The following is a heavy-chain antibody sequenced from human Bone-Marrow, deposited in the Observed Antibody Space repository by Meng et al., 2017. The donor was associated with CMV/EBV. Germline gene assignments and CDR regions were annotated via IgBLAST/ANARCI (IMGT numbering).Heavy chain of an antibody. J-gene: IGHJ6*02. D-gene: IGHD3-22*01. Sequence: SETLSLTCTVSGGSISSSSYYWGWIRQPPGKGLEWIGSIYYSGSTYYNPSLKSRVTISVDTSKNQISLKLSSVTAADTAVYYCARVRYYYDSSGYYDYYYYYGMDVWGQGTTVTVSS. V-gene: IGHV4-39*07. CDR3: ARVRYYYDSSGYYDYYYYYGMDV. CDR1: GGSISSSSYY. CDR2: IYYSGST.